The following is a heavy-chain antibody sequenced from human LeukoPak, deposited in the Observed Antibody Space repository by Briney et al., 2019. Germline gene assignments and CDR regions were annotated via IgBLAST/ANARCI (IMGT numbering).Heavy chain of an antibody. CDR1: GFTLSSYG. D-gene: IGHD3-10*01. CDR3: ARSVTLWFGESHDAFDI. Sequence: GGSLRLSCAASGFTLSSYGMHWVRQAPGKGLEWVAFIRYDGSNKYYVDSVKGRFTISRDNSKNTVYLQMNSLRAEDTAVYYCARSVTLWFGESHDAFDIWGQGTMVTVSS. CDR2: IRYDGSNK. V-gene: IGHV3-30*02. J-gene: IGHJ3*02.